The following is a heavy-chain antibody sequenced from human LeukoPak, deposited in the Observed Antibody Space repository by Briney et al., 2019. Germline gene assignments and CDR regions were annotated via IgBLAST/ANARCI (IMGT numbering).Heavy chain of an antibody. CDR2: ISGSGGST. CDR3: AREGKYYYGSGHDY. CDR1: GFTFSSYA. D-gene: IGHD3-10*01. Sequence: GGSLRLSCAASGFTFSSYAMSWVRQAPGKGLEWVSAISGSGGSTYYADSVKGRFTISRDNSKNTVYLQMNSLRAEDTAVYYCAREGKYYYGSGHDYWGQGTLVTVSS. J-gene: IGHJ4*02. V-gene: IGHV3-23*01.